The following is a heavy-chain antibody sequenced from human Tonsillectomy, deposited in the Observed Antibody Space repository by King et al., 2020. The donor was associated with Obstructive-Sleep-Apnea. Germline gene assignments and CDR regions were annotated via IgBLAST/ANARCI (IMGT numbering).Heavy chain of an antibody. D-gene: IGHD4/OR15-4a*01. CDR1: GGSISSSSYY. CDR3: AGDGGQSTLVAPFDY. V-gene: IGHV4-39*07. Sequence: QLQESGPGLVKPSETLSLTCTVSGGSISSSSYYWGWIRQPPGKGLEWIGSIYYSGSTYYNPSLKSRVTISLDPSKNQFSLMLSSVTAADTAVYYCAGDGGQSTLVAPFDYWGQGTLVTVSS. J-gene: IGHJ4*02. CDR2: IYYSGST.